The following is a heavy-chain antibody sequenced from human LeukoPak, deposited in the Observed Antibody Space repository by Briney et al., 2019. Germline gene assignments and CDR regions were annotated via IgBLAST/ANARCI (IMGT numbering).Heavy chain of an antibody. D-gene: IGHD4-17*01. J-gene: IGHJ4*02. CDR3: AKDTDYGDYAHLGY. Sequence: GGSLRLSCAASGFIFSTYGMYWVRQAPGKGLEWVAFIRHDGSIKNYADSVKGRSTISRDNSKNTLYLQMNSLRAEDTAVYYCAKDTDYGDYAHLGYWGQGTLVTVSS. CDR2: IRHDGSIK. CDR1: GFIFSTYG. V-gene: IGHV3-30*02.